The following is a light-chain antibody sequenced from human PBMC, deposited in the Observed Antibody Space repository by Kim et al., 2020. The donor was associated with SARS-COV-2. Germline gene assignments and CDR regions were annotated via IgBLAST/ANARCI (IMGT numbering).Light chain of an antibody. CDR2: DAS. V-gene: IGKV3-20*01. Sequence: SAGEGATLSCRASQSVGKNYLAWYQQKPGQAPRLLIYDASNRATGIPDRFSGSGSGTDFTLTISRLEPEDFEVYYCQQYAYVPLTFGGGTKVDIK. J-gene: IGKJ4*01. CDR3: QQYAYVPLT. CDR1: QSVGKNY.